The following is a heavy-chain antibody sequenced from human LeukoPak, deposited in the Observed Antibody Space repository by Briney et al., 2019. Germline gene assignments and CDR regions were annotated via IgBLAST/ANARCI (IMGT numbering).Heavy chain of an antibody. CDR2: IYYSGST. CDR3: ARLLHRDGYDYLYYFDY. Sequence: SETLSLTCTVSGGSISSSSYYWGWIRQPPGKGLEWIGYIYYSGSTNYNPSLKSRVTISVDTSKNQFSLKLSSVTAADTAVYYCARLLHRDGYDYLYYFDYWGQGTLVTVSS. CDR1: GGSISSSSYY. D-gene: IGHD5-24*01. J-gene: IGHJ4*02. V-gene: IGHV4-61*05.